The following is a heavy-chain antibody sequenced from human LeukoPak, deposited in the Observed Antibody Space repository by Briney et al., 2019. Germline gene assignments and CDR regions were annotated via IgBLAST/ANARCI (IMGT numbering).Heavy chain of an antibody. Sequence: ASVNVSCKASGYTFTSYYMHWVRQAPGQGLEWMGIINPSGGSTSYAQKFQGRVTMTRDTSTSTVYMGLSSLRSEDTAVYYCARDPEYYYDSSGYSYFDYWGQGTLVTVSS. V-gene: IGHV1-46*01. J-gene: IGHJ4*02. D-gene: IGHD3-22*01. CDR3: ARDPEYYYDSSGYSYFDY. CDR1: GYTFTSYY. CDR2: INPSGGST.